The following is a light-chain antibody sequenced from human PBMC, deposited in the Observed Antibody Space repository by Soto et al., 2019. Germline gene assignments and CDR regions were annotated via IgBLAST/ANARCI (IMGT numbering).Light chain of an antibody. CDR1: QTVDNDY. CDR2: LIS. Sequence: VLTQSPATLSLTPGEPATLSCRTSQTVDNDYLAWYQQKPGQSPRLLIYLISSRAPGIPDRFSGSGSGTDFTLSISRLEPEDFAVYYCQRYGSSRPYSFGQGTKVDIK. V-gene: IGKV3-20*01. J-gene: IGKJ2*01. CDR3: QRYGSSRPYS.